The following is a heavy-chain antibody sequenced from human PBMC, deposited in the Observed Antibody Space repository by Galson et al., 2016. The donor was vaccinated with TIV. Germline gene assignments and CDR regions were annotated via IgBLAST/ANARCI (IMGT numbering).Heavy chain of an antibody. Sequence: SLRLSCAASGFTFSHFGMHWVRQSPGKGLEWLAVILYDGSSQFYADSVEGRFAISRDNSKNTLYLQMNSLGAEDTALYYCAKSGDSRSIDSWGQGTLVIVCS. D-gene: IGHD3-22*01. J-gene: IGHJ4*02. V-gene: IGHV3-30*18. CDR3: AKSGDSRSIDS. CDR1: GFTFSHFG. CDR2: ILYDGSSQ.